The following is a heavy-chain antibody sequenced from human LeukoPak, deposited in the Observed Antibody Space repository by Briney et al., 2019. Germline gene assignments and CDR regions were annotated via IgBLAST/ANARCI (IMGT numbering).Heavy chain of an antibody. CDR2: IHPSGGNS. CDR1: GYTFTSHY. D-gene: IGHD2/OR15-2a*01. Sequence: ASVKVSCKASGYTFTSHYVHWARQAPGQGLEWMGIIHPSGGNSRNTQNFQGRVTMTRDTSTHTVYLELSSLRSERTGGYYCARDCSSTTCQGPVLDFWGQGTLVTVSS. V-gene: IGHV1-46*01. CDR3: ARDCSSTTCQGPVLDF. J-gene: IGHJ4*02.